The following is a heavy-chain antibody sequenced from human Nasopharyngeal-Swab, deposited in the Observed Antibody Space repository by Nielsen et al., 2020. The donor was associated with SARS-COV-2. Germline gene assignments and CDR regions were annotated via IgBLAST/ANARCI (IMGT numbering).Heavy chain of an antibody. D-gene: IGHD6-13*01. CDR2: INPNSGGT. CDR1: GYTFTGYY. V-gene: IGHV1-2*06. J-gene: IGHJ5*02. CDR3: ARKAGIAAAVGWFDP. Sequence: ASVKVACKDSGYTFTGYYMHWVRQAPGQGLEWMGRINPNSGGTNYAQKFQGRVTMTRDTSISTAYMELSRLRSDDTAVYYCARKAGIAAAVGWFDPWGQGTLVTVSS.